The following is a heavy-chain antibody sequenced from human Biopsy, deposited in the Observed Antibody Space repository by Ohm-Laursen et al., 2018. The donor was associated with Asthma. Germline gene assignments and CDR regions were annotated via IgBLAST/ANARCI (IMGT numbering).Heavy chain of an antibody. V-gene: IGHV3-53*01. CDR2: IYSGGTS. J-gene: IGHJ4*02. CDR1: GFAVSRGY. Sequence: GSLRLSCTATGFAVSRGYMFWVRQAPGKGLEWVSVIYSGGTSRTADSVRGRFTISRDYSKNTLYLQMHSLRAEDTAVYYCARGDSSNWSHYYFDYWGQGTLVTVSS. D-gene: IGHD3-22*01. CDR3: ARGDSSNWSHYYFDY.